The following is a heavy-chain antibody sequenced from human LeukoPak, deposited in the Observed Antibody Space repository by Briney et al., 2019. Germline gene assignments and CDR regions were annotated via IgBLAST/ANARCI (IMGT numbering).Heavy chain of an antibody. CDR2: YPGDSDT. D-gene: IGHD6-6*01. CDR1: GYTFTSYW. J-gene: IGHJ6*03. Sequence: GESLKISCQASGYTFTSYWIGWVRQMPGKGLEWMGIYPGDSDTRYSPSFQGHVTISADKSISTAYLQWSSLKASDSAMYYCARHFSGRDSGSFVDYYYYMDVWGKGTTVTVSS. CDR3: ARHFSGRDSGSFVDYYYYMDV. V-gene: IGHV5-51*01.